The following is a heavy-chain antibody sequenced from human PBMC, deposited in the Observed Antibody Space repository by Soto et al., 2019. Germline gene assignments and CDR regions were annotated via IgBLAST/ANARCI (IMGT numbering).Heavy chain of an antibody. D-gene: IGHD4-17*01. CDR3: ARSPEATVTAFDY. CDR1: GGSISSGGYY. J-gene: IGHJ4*02. V-gene: IGHV4-31*03. Sequence: QVQLQESGPGLVKPSQTLSLTCTVSGGSISSGGYYWSWIRQHPGKGLEWIGYIDYSGSTYYNPSPKSRVTVAVATSKNQFSLKPSSVTAADTAVYYCARSPEATVTAFDYWGQGTLVTVSS. CDR2: IDYSGST.